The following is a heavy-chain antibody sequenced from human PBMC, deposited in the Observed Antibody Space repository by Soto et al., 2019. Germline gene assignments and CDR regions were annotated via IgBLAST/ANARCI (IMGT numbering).Heavy chain of an antibody. Sequence: ASVMGCCNESGGSYTSYYIHWVRQAPGRGLGWIGTFNPSGGGTFYAQKFQGRVTMTGDTSTSTVYMELSSLRSEDTAVYYCARGEKIAVGEKLSVLDIRAQGTMVTVSS. CDR3: ARGEKIAVGEKLSVLDI. D-gene: IGHD6-19*01. V-gene: IGHV1-46*01. J-gene: IGHJ3*02. CDR2: FNPSGGGT. CDR1: GGSYTSYY.